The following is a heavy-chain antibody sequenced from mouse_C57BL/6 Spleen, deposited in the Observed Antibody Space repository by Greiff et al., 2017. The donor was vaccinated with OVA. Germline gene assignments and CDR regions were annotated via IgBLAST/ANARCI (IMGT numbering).Heavy chain of an antibody. CDR3: ARRDARVTRYFDV. CDR1: GYTFTSYW. J-gene: IGHJ1*03. Sequence: QVQLQQPGAELVMPGASVKLSCKASGYTFTSYWMHWVKQRPGQGLEWIGEIDPSDSYTNYNQKFKGKSTLTVDKSSSTAYMQLSSLTSEDSAVYYCARRDARVTRYFDVWGTGTTVTVSS. CDR2: IDPSDSYT. V-gene: IGHV1-69*01.